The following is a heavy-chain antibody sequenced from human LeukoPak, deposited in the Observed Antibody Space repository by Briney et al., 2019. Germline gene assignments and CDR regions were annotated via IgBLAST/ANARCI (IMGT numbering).Heavy chain of an antibody. D-gene: IGHD2/OR15-2a*01. J-gene: IGHJ4*02. CDR2: ISGGST. Sequence: GGSLRLSCAASGFTVSSNEMSWVRQAPGKGLEWVSSISGGSTYYADSRKGRFTISRDNSKNTLHLQMNSLRAEDTAVYYCISTPYTSSAGLDYWGLGTLVTVSS. CDR3: ISTPYTSSAGLDY. V-gene: IGHV3-38-3*01. CDR1: GFTVSSNE.